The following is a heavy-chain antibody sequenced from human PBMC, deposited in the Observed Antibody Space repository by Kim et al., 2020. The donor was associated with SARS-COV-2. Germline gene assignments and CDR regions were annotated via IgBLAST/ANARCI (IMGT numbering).Heavy chain of an antibody. CDR2: ISYDGTSK. CDR3: ARDRAGTDIDH. D-gene: IGHD1-1*01. Sequence: GGSLRLSCVASGITFSRSGMHWVRQAPGKGLDCVAFISYDGTSKDYTDAVKGRFTISRDNSKNTLYLQMNTLRGEDSAVYYCARDRAGTDIDHWGQGALVTVSS. J-gene: IGHJ4*02. V-gene: IGHV3-30*03. CDR1: GITFSRSG.